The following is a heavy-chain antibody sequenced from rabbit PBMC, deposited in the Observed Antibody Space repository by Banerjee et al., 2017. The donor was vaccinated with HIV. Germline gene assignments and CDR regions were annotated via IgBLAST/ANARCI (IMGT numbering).Heavy chain of an antibody. V-gene: IGHV1S45*01. D-gene: IGHD8-1*01. Sequence: QEQLKETGGGLVQPGGSLTLSCKASGFDLNSYYMSWVRQAPGKGLEWIGTIYTSRGNTDYASWAKGRFTISKTSSTTVTLQMTSLTAADTATYFCARLSDYSGDLWGPGTLVTVS. CDR3: ARLSDYSGDL. J-gene: IGHJ4*01. CDR2: IYTSRGNT. CDR1: GFDLNSYY.